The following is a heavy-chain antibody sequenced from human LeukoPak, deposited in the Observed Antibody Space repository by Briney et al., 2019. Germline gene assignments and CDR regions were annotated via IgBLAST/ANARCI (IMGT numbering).Heavy chain of an antibody. CDR3: ARGRYYYDSSGYLGY. CDR1: GGSFSGYY. Sequence: SETLSFTCAVYGGSFSGYYWSWIRQPPGKGLEWIGEINHSGSTNYNPSLKSRVTISVDTSKNQFSLKLSSVTAADTAVYYCARGRYYYDSSGYLGYWGQGTLVTVSS. CDR2: INHSGST. V-gene: IGHV4-34*01. D-gene: IGHD3-22*01. J-gene: IGHJ4*02.